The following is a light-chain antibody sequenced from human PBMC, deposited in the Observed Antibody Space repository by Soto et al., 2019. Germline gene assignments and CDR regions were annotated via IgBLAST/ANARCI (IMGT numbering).Light chain of an antibody. CDR3: QQRSEWPLCT. J-gene: IGKJ2*02. Sequence: EVILTQSPATLSLSPGDRATLSCRASQSVSSYLAWYQQKPGQAPRLLIYDVSNRATGIPARFSGSRSGTDFTLTISSLEPEDFAVYFCQQRSEWPLCTFGQGTKLEIK. V-gene: IGKV3-11*01. CDR1: QSVSSY. CDR2: DVS.